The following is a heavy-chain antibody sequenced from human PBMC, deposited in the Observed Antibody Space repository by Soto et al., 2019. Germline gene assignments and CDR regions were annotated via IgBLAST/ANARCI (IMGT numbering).Heavy chain of an antibody. CDR1: GYTFTSYG. CDR2: ISAYNGNT. D-gene: IGHD3-22*01. Sequence: ASVKVSCKASGYTFTSYGISWVRQAPGQGLEWMGWISAYNGNTNYAQKLQGRVTMTTDTSTSTAYMELRSLRSDDTAVYYCARDYWTYYYDSSGYYPDPWGQGTLVT. J-gene: IGHJ5*02. CDR3: ARDYWTYYYDSSGYYPDP. V-gene: IGHV1-18*01.